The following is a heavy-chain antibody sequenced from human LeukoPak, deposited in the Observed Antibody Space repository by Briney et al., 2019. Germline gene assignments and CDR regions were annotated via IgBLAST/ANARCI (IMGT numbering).Heavy chain of an antibody. D-gene: IGHD5-18*01. CDR3: TTIKRGDIFGYFDF. V-gene: IGHV4-59*11. J-gene: IGHJ4*02. CDR1: GGSMTTHH. CDR2: VFDSGRT. Sequence: SETLSLTCTVSGGSMTTHHWNWIRQTPGKGLEWIGYVFDSGRTKVNPSLTSRVTLSTDTSKNQLSLRLSSVTAADTAVYYCTTIKRGDIFGYFDFWGQGILVTVSS.